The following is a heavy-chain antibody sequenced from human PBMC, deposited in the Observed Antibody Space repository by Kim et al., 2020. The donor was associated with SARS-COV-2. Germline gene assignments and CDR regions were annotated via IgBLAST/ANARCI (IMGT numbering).Heavy chain of an antibody. CDR3: ASHLHITNGTFYWYFVL. V-gene: IGHV3-23*01. Sequence: GGSLRLSCAASRFTFSNFAMSWVRQAPGKGLEWVSGIFGSGSGTYYAASVKGRFTISSDNSRNTLYLQMNNLRAEDMAVYYCASHLHITNGTFYWYFVLWARSTLVTVSS. J-gene: IGHJ2*01. CDR2: IFGSGSGT. CDR1: RFTFSNFA.